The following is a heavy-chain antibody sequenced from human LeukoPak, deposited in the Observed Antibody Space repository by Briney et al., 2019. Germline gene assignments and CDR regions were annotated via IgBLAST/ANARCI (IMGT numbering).Heavy chain of an antibody. D-gene: IGHD3-9*01. J-gene: IGHJ6*03. CDR1: GFTFSSYW. CDR3: ARESRGYDILTGKYHRGYYSYYMDV. Sequence: GGSLRLSCAASGFTFSSYWMSWVRQAPGKGLEWVANIKQDGSEKYYVDSVKGRFTISRDTAKDSLYLQMDSLRAEDTAVYYCARESRGYDILTGKYHRGYYSYYMDVWGKGTTVTVSS. CDR2: IKQDGSEK. V-gene: IGHV3-7*01.